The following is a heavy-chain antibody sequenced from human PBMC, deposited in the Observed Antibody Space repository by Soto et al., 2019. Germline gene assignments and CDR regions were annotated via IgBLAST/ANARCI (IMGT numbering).Heavy chain of an antibody. J-gene: IGHJ4*02. Sequence: QLQLQESGPGLVKPSQTLSLTCTVSGGSISSGDYYWSWIRQPPGKGLDCIGYIYCSGSTYYNPSLKRRDTISVDTSQKPFSLKLSSVTAADQAVYYCARGALGGGSYPLDYWCQGTLVTVSA. V-gene: IGHV4-30-4*01. CDR3: ARGALGGGSYPLDY. CDR1: GGSISSGDYY. D-gene: IGHD3-16*02. CDR2: IYCSGST.